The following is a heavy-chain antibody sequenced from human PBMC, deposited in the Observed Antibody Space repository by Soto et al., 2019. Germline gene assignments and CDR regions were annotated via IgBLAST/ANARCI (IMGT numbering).Heavy chain of an antibody. CDR1: GYTFTDYD. J-gene: IGHJ5*02. CDR3: ARNLYNTGDFDH. Sequence: QVQLMQSGAEVRKPGASVKVSCRASGYTFTDYDINWVRQGTGQGLEWLGWMTPNSGNTGYALKFQGRVTWTRDISRSTAYMELSSLTSEDTAVYYGARNLYNTGDFDHWGQGTLVTVSS. CDR2: MTPNSGNT. V-gene: IGHV1-8*02. D-gene: IGHD3-16*01.